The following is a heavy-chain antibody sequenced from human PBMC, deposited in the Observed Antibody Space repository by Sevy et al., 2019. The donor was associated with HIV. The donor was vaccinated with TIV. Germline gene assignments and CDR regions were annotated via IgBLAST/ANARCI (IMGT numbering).Heavy chain of an antibody. V-gene: IGHV3-21*04. Sequence: SLRLSCAASGFPFSKYSMSWIRQTPGKGLEWVATFSFGCGQINYADSVKGRFTISRDDSRNTFYLQMNSLRSDDTAIYYCAREGCTRPHDYWGQGTVVTVSS. D-gene: IGHD2-8*01. CDR3: AREGCTRPHDY. J-gene: IGHJ4*02. CDR2: FSFGCGQI. CDR1: GFPFSKYS.